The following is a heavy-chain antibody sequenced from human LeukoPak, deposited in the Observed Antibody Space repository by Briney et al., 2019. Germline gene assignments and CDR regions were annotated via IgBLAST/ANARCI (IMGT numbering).Heavy chain of an antibody. D-gene: IGHD2-15*01. V-gene: IGHV4-59*01. CDR2: IHYSGST. J-gene: IGHJ3*02. CDR3: ATDTTTKGCSGGSCYPNDAFDI. Sequence: SETLSLTCTVSGGSISSYYWNWIRQSPGKGLEWIGYIHYSGSTNYNPSLKSRVTISVDTSKNQFSLKLSSVTAADTAVYYCATDTTTKGCSGGSCYPNDAFDIWGQGTMVTVSS. CDR1: GGSISSYY.